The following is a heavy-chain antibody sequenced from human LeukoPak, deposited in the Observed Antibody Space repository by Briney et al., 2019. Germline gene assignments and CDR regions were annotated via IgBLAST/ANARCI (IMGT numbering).Heavy chain of an antibody. J-gene: IGHJ4*02. CDR2: IKSKTDGGTT. CDR1: GFTFSSYW. D-gene: IGHD2-15*01. V-gene: IGHV3-15*01. CDR3: TTEGGWSFYFDY. Sequence: GGPLRLSCAASGFTFSSYWMSWVGQAPGKGLEGVGRIKSKTDGGTTDYAAPVKGRFNISRDEAKNTLYLQMNSLKTEDTAVYYCTTEGGWSFYFDYWGQGTLVTVSS.